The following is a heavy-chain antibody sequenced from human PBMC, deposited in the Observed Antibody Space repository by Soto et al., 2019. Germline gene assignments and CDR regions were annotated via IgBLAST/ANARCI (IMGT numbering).Heavy chain of an antibody. CDR3: AKGRGGSGSLPPRVDF. CDR2: ISGGGDTT. Sequence: EVQLLESGGGLVQPGGSLRLSCAASGFTFNNYAMTWVRQAPGKGLEWVSAISGGGDTTSYADSVKGRFTVSRDGSKNTLYLQMSSLRAEDPAVYYCAKGRGGSGSLPPRVDFWGQGTLVTVSS. D-gene: IGHD3-10*01. V-gene: IGHV3-23*01. J-gene: IGHJ4*02. CDR1: GFTFNNYA.